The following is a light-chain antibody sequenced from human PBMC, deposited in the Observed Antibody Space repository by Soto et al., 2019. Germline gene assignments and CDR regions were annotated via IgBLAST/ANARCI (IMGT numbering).Light chain of an antibody. Sequence: EIMMTQSPGTLSVSPGEGATLSCTASQSVNLNLAWYQQKPGQPPRLLLYGASTSATGIPVRFRGSGSGTEFTLTISSPQSEDAAVYYCHPYNYWPRGTFGPGTKVEIK. V-gene: IGKV3-15*01. CDR1: QSVNLN. CDR3: HPYNYWPRGT. J-gene: IGKJ3*01. CDR2: GAS.